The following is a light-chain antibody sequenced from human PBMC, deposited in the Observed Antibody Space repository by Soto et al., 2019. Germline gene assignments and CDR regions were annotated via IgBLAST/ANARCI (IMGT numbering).Light chain of an antibody. CDR1: QSVSSD. CDR2: DAS. Sequence: PVTLSLSPGERATLSCRASQSVSSDLAWYHQKPGQAPRLLIYDASNRAAGIPARFSGSGSGTDFALTISSLEPEDFAVYYCQQRSNWPLTFGPGTKVDIK. J-gene: IGKJ3*01. V-gene: IGKV3-11*01. CDR3: QQRSNWPLT.